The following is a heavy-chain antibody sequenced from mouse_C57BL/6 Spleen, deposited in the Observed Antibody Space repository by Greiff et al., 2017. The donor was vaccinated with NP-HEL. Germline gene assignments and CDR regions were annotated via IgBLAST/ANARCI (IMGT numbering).Heavy chain of an antibody. J-gene: IGHJ3*01. Sequence: VQLKESGAELVRPGASVKLSCTASGFNIKDDYMHWVKQRPEQGLEWIGWIDPENGDTEYASKFQGKATITADTSSNTAYLQLSSLTSEDTAVYYCTTSIDGYSAWFAYWGQGTLVTVSA. CDR2: IDPENGDT. CDR1: GFNIKDDY. CDR3: TTSIDGYSAWFAY. D-gene: IGHD2-3*01. V-gene: IGHV14-4*01.